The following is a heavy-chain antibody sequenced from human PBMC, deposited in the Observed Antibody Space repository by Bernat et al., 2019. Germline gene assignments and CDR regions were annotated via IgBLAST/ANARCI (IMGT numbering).Heavy chain of an antibody. CDR3: ARAKYYDFWSGYPLYYMDV. CDR1: GFTFSSYW. CDR2: INSDGSST. Sequence: VQLVESGGGVVQPGRSLRLSCAASGFTFSSYWMHWVRQAPGKGLVWVSRINSDGSSTSYADSVKGRFTISRDNAKNTLYLQMNSLRAEDTAVYYCARAKYYDFWSGYPLYYMDVWGKGTTVTVSS. V-gene: IGHV3-74*02. D-gene: IGHD3-3*01. J-gene: IGHJ6*03.